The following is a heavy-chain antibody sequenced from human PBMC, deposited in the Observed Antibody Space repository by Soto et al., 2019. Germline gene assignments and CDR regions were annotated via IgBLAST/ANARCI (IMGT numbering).Heavy chain of an antibody. J-gene: IGHJ6*02. CDR1: GFTFSSYE. CDR3: ARATGINGPGSFGKDR. Sequence: PGGSLRLSCAASGFTFSSYEMNWVRQAPGKGLEWVSYISSSNSTIYYADSVKGRFTISRDNANNSLYLQMNSLRAEDTAIYYRARATGINGPGSFGKDRWGQGTTVTVSS. CDR2: ISSSNSTI. V-gene: IGHV3-48*03. D-gene: IGHD3-10*01.